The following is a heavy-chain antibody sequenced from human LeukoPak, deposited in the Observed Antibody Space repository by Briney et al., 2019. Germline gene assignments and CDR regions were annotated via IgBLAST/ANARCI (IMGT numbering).Heavy chain of an antibody. Sequence: ASVKVSCKASGGTFSSYTISWVRQAPGQGLEWMGGIIPILGIANYAQKFQGRVTITADKSTSTAYMELSSLRSEDTAVYYCARGDPGRYYSFGMDGWGPGTTVTASS. V-gene: IGHV1-69*10. CDR2: IIPILGIA. CDR3: ARGDPGRYYSFGMDG. CDR1: GGTFSSYT. J-gene: IGHJ6*02.